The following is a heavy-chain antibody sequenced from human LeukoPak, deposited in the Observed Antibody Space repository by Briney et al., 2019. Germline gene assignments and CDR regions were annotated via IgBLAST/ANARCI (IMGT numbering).Heavy chain of an antibody. Sequence: SETPCLTCTVSGDSIGSYYWSWIRQPPGKELEWIGYVYYTGSTNYNPSLKSRVTISVDTSKNQFSLKLRSVTAADTAIYYCARGYNFIYYFDYWGQGSLDTVSS. CDR1: GDSIGSYY. CDR2: VYYTGST. CDR3: ARGYNFIYYFDY. J-gene: IGHJ4*02. V-gene: IGHV4-59*01. D-gene: IGHD5-12*01.